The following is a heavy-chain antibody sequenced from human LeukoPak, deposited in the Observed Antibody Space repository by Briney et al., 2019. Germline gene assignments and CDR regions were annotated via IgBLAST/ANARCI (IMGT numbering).Heavy chain of an antibody. Sequence: PGGSLRLSCAASGFTVSSNYMNWVRQAPGKGLEWVSIIYSGGSTYYADSVKGRFIISRDNSNNTLYLQMNSLRAEDTAVYYCARDPKPGGYSGYTLNAYWGQGTLVTVSS. CDR2: IYSGGST. J-gene: IGHJ4*02. D-gene: IGHD5-12*01. V-gene: IGHV3-66*01. CDR3: ARDPKPGGYSGYTLNAY. CDR1: GFTVSSNY.